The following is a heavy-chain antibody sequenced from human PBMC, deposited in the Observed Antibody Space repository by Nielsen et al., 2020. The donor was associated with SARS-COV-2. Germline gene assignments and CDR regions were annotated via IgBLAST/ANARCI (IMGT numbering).Heavy chain of an antibody. CDR3: AKGGYSYASGPEHFQQ. Sequence: SETLSLTCSVSGDSITSGGYYWTWIRQQPGKGLEWIGYIYHSAVYSSGSPHYSPSLKSRITVSLDTSKTQFSLRLTSVTAADTAIYYCAKGGYSYASGPEHFQQWGHGTLVSVSS. V-gene: IGHV4-31*03. CDR2: IYHSAVYSSGSP. J-gene: IGHJ1*01. CDR1: GDSITSGGYY. D-gene: IGHD5-18*01.